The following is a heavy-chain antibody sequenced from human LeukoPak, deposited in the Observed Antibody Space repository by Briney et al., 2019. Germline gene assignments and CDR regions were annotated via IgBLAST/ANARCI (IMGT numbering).Heavy chain of an antibody. CDR1: GFTFDDYG. D-gene: IGHD3-16*02. Sequence: GGSLRLSCAASGFTFDDYGMSWVRQAPGKGLVWVSRINRDGSSTSYADSVKGRFTISRDNSKNTVYLQMNSLRAEDTAVYYCAKGGSYRSQPYFDYWGQGTPVTVSS. CDR3: AKGGSYRSQPYFDY. J-gene: IGHJ4*02. CDR2: INRDGSST. V-gene: IGHV3-74*01.